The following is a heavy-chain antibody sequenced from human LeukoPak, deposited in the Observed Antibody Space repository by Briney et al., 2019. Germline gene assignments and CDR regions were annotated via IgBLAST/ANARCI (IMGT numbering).Heavy chain of an antibody. CDR3: AKDRDIWNYEGPVGY. V-gene: IGHV3-9*01. CDR1: GFTFDDYA. J-gene: IGHJ4*02. Sequence: GGSLRLSCAASGFTFDDYAMHWVRQAPGKGLEWVSGISWNSGSIGYADSVKGRFTISRDNAKNSLYLQMNSLRAEDTALYYCAKDRDIWNYEGPVGYWGQGTLVTVSS. CDR2: ISWNSGSI. D-gene: IGHD1-7*01.